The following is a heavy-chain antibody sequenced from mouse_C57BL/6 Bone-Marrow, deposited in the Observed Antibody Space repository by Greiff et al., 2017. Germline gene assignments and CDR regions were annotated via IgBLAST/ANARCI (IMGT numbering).Heavy chain of an antibody. Sequence: EVQLQQSGPELVKPGASVKISCKASGSSFTDSNLNWVKQSNGTSLEWIGVFIPNYGTTSYNQTFKAKATLTVAQSSSTAYMQLNSLTSEDSAVYYCARKGDGSSYPRYFDVWGTGTTVTVSS. J-gene: IGHJ1*03. CDR1: GSSFTDSN. V-gene: IGHV1-39*01. CDR2: FIPNYGTT. CDR3: ARKGDGSSYPRYFDV. D-gene: IGHD1-1*01.